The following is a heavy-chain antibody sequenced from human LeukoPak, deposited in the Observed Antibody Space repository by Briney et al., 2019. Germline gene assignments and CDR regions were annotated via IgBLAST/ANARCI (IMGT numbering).Heavy chain of an antibody. V-gene: IGHV4-59*01. CDR3: ASGSGSYRTPYYYMDV. CDR2: IYYSGST. Sequence: SETLSLTCTVSGGSISSYYWSWIRQPPGKRLEWIGYIYYSGSTNYNPSLKSRVTISVDTSKNQFSLKLSSVTAADTAVYYCASGSGSYRTPYYYMDVWGKGTTVTVSS. D-gene: IGHD3-10*01. CDR1: GGSISSYY. J-gene: IGHJ6*03.